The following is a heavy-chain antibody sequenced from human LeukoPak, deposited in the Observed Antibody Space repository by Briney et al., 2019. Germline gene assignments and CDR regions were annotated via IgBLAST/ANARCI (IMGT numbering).Heavy chain of an antibody. D-gene: IGHD6-19*01. CDR1: GYNFTNDW. CDR3: ARMTSDWYLDY. CDR2: IYPGDYDS. V-gene: IGHV5-51*01. J-gene: IGHJ4*02. Sequence: GESLNISFKGSGYNFTNDWIAWVRQMPGRGLEWMGIIYPGDYDSRYSLSFEGQVTISADKSISTAYLRWSSLKASDTAMYYCARMTSDWYLDYWGQGTLVTVSS.